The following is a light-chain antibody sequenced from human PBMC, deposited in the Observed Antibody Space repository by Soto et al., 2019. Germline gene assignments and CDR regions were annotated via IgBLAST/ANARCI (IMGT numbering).Light chain of an antibody. CDR1: QSIANR. CDR3: QQYNRSYT. Sequence: DIQLTQSPSILSASGGDRVTITCRASQSIANRLAWYQQKPGKTPKLLIYGASTLESGVPSRFSGSGSGTEFTLTINSLQTDDFAPYYCQQYNRSYTFGQGTKLEIK. J-gene: IGKJ2*01. CDR2: GAS. V-gene: IGKV1-5*01.